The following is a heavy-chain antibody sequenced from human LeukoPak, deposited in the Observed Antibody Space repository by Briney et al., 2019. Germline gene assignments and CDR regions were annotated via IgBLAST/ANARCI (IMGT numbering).Heavy chain of an antibody. Sequence: GGSLRLSCAASGFTSSSYSMNWVRQAPGKGLEWVSSISSSSSYIYYADSVKGRFTISRDNAKNSLYLQMNSLRAEDTAVYYCARDCVGYYYDSSGYWTWGQGTLVTVSS. J-gene: IGHJ5*02. D-gene: IGHD3-22*01. V-gene: IGHV3-21*01. CDR2: ISSSSSYI. CDR1: GFTSSSYS. CDR3: ARDCVGYYYDSSGYWT.